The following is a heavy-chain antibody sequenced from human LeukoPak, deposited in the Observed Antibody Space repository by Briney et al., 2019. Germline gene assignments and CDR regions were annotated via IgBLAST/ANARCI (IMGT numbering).Heavy chain of an antibody. V-gene: IGHV4-39*01. Sequence: SETLSLTCNVSGGAITSSSYYWGWIRQPPGKGLEWIGSIYYSGSTYYNPSLKSRVTISVDTSKDQFSLKLSSATAADTAVYYCAKTVTAIAPWYFDYWGQGTLVTVSS. D-gene: IGHD2-21*02. CDR3: AKTVTAIAPWYFDY. J-gene: IGHJ4*02. CDR2: IYYSGST. CDR1: GGAITSSSYY.